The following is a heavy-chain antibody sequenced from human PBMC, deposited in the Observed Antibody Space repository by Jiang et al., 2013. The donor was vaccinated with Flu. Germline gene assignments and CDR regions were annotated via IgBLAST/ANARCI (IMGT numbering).Heavy chain of an antibody. CDR2: ISPDASDA. Sequence: VQLVESGGDLVQPGGSLRLSCAASGFTFSSSWMHWVRQAPGKGLVWVSHISPDASDAGYADSVKGRFTVSRDSAKNTLHLHMNSLRAEDTAVYYCAREQNTGLTDWGQGNPGHRLL. CDR1: GFTFSSSW. D-gene: IGHD2-8*02. V-gene: IGHV3-74*01. J-gene: IGHJ4*02. CDR3: AREQNTGLTD.